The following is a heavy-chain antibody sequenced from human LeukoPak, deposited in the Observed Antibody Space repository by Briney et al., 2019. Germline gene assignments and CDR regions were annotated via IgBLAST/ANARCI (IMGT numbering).Heavy chain of an antibody. Sequence: GSLRLSCAASGFTFSSYWMHWVRQAPGKGLVWVSRINSDASSTSYADSVKGRFTISRDNAKNTLYLQMNSLRAEDTAVYYCAREGYCSSTSCYDAFDIWGQGTMVTVSS. V-gene: IGHV3-74*01. CDR3: AREGYCSSTSCYDAFDI. D-gene: IGHD2-2*01. CDR2: INSDASST. J-gene: IGHJ3*02. CDR1: GFTFSSYW.